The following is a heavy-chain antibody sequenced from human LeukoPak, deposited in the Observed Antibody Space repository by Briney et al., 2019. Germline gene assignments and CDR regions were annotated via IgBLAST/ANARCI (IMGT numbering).Heavy chain of an antibody. J-gene: IGHJ2*01. CDR2: TTGSGATT. V-gene: IGHV3-23*01. CDR3: ARSWYFDL. Sequence: PGGSLRLSCAASGFTFSSYVKTWVRQAPGKGLEWVTTTTGSGATTDYADSVKGRFTISRDNSKNTLSLQMNSLRAEDTAVYYCARSWYFDLWGRGTLVTVSS. CDR1: GFTFSSYV.